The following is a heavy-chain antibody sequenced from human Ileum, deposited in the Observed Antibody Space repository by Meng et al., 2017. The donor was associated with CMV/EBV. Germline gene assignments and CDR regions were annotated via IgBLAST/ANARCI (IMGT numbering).Heavy chain of an antibody. CDR3: AIYIRHLVDMDV. V-gene: IGHV4-61*01. Sequence: GSLRLSCTVSGGSVSNGNYYWCWIRQPPGKGLEWIGYFHYIGSTKYNPSLKSRVTILVDTSKNQFSLRLTSVTAADTAVYFWAIYIRHLVDMDVWGQGTTVTVSS. CDR1: GGSVSNGNYY. CDR2: FHYIGST. D-gene: IGHD6-13*01. J-gene: IGHJ6*02.